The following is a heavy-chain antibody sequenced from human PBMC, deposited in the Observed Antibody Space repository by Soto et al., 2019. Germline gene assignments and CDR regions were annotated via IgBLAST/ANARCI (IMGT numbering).Heavy chain of an antibody. J-gene: IGHJ6*02. CDR2: IYYGGST. V-gene: IGHV4-30-4*01. CDR1: GGSISSGDYY. D-gene: IGHD2-2*02. CDR3: ARGQRGGGYCSSTSCYTGIYGMDV. Sequence: PSETLSLTCTVSGGSISSGDYYWSWIRQPPRKGLEWIGYIYYGGSTYYNPSLKSRVTISVDTSKNQFSLKLSSVTAADTAVYYCARGQRGGGYCSSTSCYTGIYGMDVWGQGTTVTVSS.